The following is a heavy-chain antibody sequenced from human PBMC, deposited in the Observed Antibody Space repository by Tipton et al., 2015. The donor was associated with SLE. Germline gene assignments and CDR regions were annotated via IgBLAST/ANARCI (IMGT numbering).Heavy chain of an antibody. D-gene: IGHD5-12*01. Sequence: SLRLSCTASGFTFGDYSVSWVRQAPGKGLEWVATIWYDGGNRYYAGSVKGRFTISRDNSNNTLYLQMNSLRAEDTAVYYCAKDWGKYSGYDPFDFWGQGTLITVPS. J-gene: IGHJ4*02. CDR2: IWYDGGNR. CDR3: AKDWGKYSGYDPFDF. CDR1: GFTFGDYS. V-gene: IGHV3-33*06.